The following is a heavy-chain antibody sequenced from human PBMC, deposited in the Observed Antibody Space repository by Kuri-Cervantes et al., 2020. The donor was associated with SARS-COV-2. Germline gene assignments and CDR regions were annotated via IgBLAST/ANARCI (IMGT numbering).Heavy chain of an antibody. Sequence: GESLKISCAASGFTFSSYAMSWVRQAPGKGLEWVSAISGSGGSTYYADSVKGRFTISRDNSKNTLYLQMNSLRAEDTAVYYCAKYLGYYYDSSGYYYELXXYYGMDVWGQGTTVTVSS. D-gene: IGHD3-22*01. CDR3: AKYLGYYYDSSGYYYELXXYYGMDV. CDR2: ISGSGGST. J-gene: IGHJ6*02. V-gene: IGHV3-23*01. CDR1: GFTFSSYA.